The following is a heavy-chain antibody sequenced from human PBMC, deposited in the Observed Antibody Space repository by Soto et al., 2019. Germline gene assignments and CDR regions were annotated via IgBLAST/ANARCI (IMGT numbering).Heavy chain of an antibody. D-gene: IGHD1-1*01. CDR2: ISYDGSNK. CDR3: ARDSHDWNDVPDGMDV. V-gene: IGHV3-30-3*01. Sequence: GGSLRLSCAASGFTFSSYAMHWVRQAPGKGLEWVAVISYDGSNKYYADSVKGRFTISRDNSKNTLYLQMNSLRAEDTAVYYCARDSHDWNDVPDGMDVWGQGTTVTVSS. J-gene: IGHJ6*02. CDR1: GFTFSSYA.